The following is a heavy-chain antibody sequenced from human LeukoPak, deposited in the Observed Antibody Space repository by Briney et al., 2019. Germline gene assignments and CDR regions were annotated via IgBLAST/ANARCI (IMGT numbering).Heavy chain of an antibody. CDR3: ARDQRSGSYYYFDY. J-gene: IGHJ4*02. CDR2: ISYDGSNK. CDR1: GFTFSSYA. D-gene: IGHD1-26*01. V-gene: IGHV3-30-3*01. Sequence: GRSLRLSCAASGFTFSSYAMHWVRQAPGKGLEWVAVISYDGSNKYYADSVKGRFTISRDNSKNTLYLQMNSLRAEDTAVYYCARDQRSGSYYYFDYWGQGTLVTVSS.